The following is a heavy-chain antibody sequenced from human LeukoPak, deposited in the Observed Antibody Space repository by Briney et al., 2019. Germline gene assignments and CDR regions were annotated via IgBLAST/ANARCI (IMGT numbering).Heavy chain of an antibody. CDR3: ARGDSGGYHYYGMDV. V-gene: IGHV4-61*02. CDR1: GGSISSGSDY. J-gene: IGHJ6*02. Sequence: PSETLSLTCTVSGGSISSGSDYWSWIRQPAGKGLEWIGRIYISGSTNYNPSLKSRVTISLDTSKNQFSLKLSSVTAADTAVYYWARGDSGGYHYYGMDVWGQGTTVTVSS. D-gene: IGHD6-19*01. CDR2: IYISGST.